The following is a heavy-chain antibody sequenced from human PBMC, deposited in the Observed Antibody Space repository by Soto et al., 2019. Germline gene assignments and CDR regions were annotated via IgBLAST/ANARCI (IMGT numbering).Heavy chain of an antibody. CDR3: AKSGPTNYFDF. Sequence: EVQFLESGGGLVQPGGSLRLSCATSGLDFSGFSMNWVRQAPGKGLEWVSGITGGSGFTFYADSVKGRFTISRDDSENTLFLQMSSLRAEDTAKYYCAKSGPTNYFDFWGQGTLVTVSS. CDR1: GLDFSGFS. V-gene: IGHV3-23*01. D-gene: IGHD1-26*01. CDR2: ITGGSGFT. J-gene: IGHJ4*02.